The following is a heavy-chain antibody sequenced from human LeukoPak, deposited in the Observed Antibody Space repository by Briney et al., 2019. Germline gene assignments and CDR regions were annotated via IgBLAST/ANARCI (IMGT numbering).Heavy chain of an antibody. J-gene: IGHJ4*02. V-gene: IGHV4-39*07. CDR1: GFTFSSYS. D-gene: IGHD2-21*02. CDR2: IYYSGST. Sequence: GSLRLSCAASGFTFSSYSMNWVRQPPGKGLEWIGSIYYSGSTYYNPSLKSRVTISVDTSKNQFSLKLSSVTAADTAVYYCARTPSCGGDCYYYFDYWGQGTLVTVSS. CDR3: ARTPSCGGDCYYYFDY.